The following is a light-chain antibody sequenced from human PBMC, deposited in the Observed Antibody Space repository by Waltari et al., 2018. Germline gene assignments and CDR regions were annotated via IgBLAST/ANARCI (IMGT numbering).Light chain of an antibody. V-gene: IGLV2-11*01. Sequence: QSALTQPRSVSGSPGQSVTISCTGTSSDVGGYNYVSWYQHRPGKAPKLRIYDVTTRPSGVPDRFSGSKSGNTASLTISGLQAEDDADYYYCSYAGSSIVVFGGGTKLTVL. J-gene: IGLJ2*01. CDR1: SSDVGGYNY. CDR2: DVT. CDR3: CSYAGSSIVV.